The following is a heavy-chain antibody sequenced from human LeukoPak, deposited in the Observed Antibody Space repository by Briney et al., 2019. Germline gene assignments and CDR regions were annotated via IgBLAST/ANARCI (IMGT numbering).Heavy chain of an antibody. CDR3: ARDRYSAYDYGDAFDM. D-gene: IGHD5-12*01. Sequence: PGGSLRLSCAASGLTFNSYWMHWVRQAPGKGLVWVSHINNDGSSTSYADSMKGRFTISRDNAKNTLYLQMNSLRAEDTAVYYCARDRYSAYDYGDAFDMWGQGTMVTVSS. CDR2: INNDGSST. CDR1: GLTFNSYW. J-gene: IGHJ3*02. V-gene: IGHV3-74*01.